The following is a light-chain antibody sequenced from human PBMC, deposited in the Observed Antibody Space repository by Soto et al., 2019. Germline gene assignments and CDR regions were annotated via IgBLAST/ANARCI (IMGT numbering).Light chain of an antibody. CDR1: QSVYSY. V-gene: IGKV3-11*01. J-gene: IGKJ4*01. Sequence: EIVLTQSPATLSLSPGERATLSCRASQSVYSYLAWYQQKPGQAPRLLIYDASNRATGIPARFSGSGSGTDFTLTISSLAPEDFAVYYCQQRSNWPLTFGGGTKVEIK. CDR2: DAS. CDR3: QQRSNWPLT.